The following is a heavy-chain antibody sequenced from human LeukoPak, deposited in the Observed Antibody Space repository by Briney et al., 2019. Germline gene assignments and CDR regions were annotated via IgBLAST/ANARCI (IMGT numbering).Heavy chain of an antibody. D-gene: IGHD3-16*01. V-gene: IGHV3-7*01. CDR2: IKHDGSEK. CDR3: ARALSHCLDY. CDR1: GFNFSNYW. J-gene: IGHJ4*02. Sequence: GGSLRLSCIVSGFNFSNYWMNWVRQAPGKGLEWVTNIKHDGSEKYYVDSVKGRFSISRDNAKKSLYLQMNSLRAEDTAVYYCARALSHCLDYWGQGTLVTVSS.